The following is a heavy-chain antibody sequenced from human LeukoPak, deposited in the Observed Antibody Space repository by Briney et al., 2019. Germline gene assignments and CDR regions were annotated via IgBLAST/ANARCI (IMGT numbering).Heavy chain of an antibody. CDR1: GDSITSAGYY. CDR3: ARLDFWSGFYFDY. J-gene: IGHJ4*02. Sequence: SETLSLTCSVSGDSITSAGYYWGWIRQPPGKGLEWIGSIYYSANAYYNPSLKSRVTISVDASKNQFSLKLSSVTAADTAVYYCARLDFWSGFYFDYWGQGTLVTVSS. CDR2: IYYSANA. D-gene: IGHD3-3*01. V-gene: IGHV4-39*07.